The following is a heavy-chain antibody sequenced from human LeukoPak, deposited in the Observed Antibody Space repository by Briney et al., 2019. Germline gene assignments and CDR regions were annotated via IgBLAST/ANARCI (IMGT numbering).Heavy chain of an antibody. CDR2: IIPIFGTA. CDR1: GGTFSSYA. Sequence: SVKVSCKASGGTFSSYAISWVRQAPGQGLEWMGGIIPIFGTANYAQKFQGRVTITADESTSTAYMELSSLRSEDTAVYYCARDRVAAANDAFDIWGQGTMVTVSS. J-gene: IGHJ3*02. CDR3: ARDRVAAANDAFDI. D-gene: IGHD2-15*01. V-gene: IGHV1-69*13.